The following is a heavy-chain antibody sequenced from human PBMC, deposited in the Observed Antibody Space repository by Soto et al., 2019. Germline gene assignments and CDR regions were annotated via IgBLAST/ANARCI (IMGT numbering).Heavy chain of an antibody. CDR2: ISAYNGNT. V-gene: IGHV1-18*01. J-gene: IGHJ4*02. Sequence: ASVKVSCKASGYTFTSYGISWVRQAPGQGLEWMGWISAYNGNTNYAQKLQGRVTMTTDTSTSTAYMELSRLRSDDTAVYYCARDRRGDYGDYEDFDYWGQGTLVTVSS. CDR3: ARDRRGDYGDYEDFDY. D-gene: IGHD4-17*01. CDR1: GYTFTSYG.